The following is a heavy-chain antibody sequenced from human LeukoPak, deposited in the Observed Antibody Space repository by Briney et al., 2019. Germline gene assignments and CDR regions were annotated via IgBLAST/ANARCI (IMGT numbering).Heavy chain of an antibody. CDR3: AKVGGIALAVYYYMDV. CDR2: IRFDGSNK. Sequence: PGGSLRLSCAASGFIFSSYDMHWVRQAPGKGLEWVAFIRFDGSNKQYGDSVKGRSTISRDNSKNTLYLQMNSLRAEDTAVYYCAKVGGIALAVYYYMDVWGKGTTVTVSS. D-gene: IGHD6-19*01. CDR1: GFIFSSYD. J-gene: IGHJ6*03. V-gene: IGHV3-30*02.